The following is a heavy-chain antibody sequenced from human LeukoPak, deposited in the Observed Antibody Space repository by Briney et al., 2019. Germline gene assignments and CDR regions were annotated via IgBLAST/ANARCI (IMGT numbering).Heavy chain of an antibody. CDR3: ARDRWQLGFDY. CDR1: GGSFSGYY. Sequence: SETLSLTCAVYGGSFSGYYWSWIRQPPGKGLEWIGEINHSGSTNYNPSLKSRVTISVDTSKNQFSLKLSSVTAADTAVYYCARDRWQLGFDYWGQGTLVTVSS. V-gene: IGHV4-34*01. J-gene: IGHJ4*02. D-gene: IGHD6-6*01. CDR2: INHSGST.